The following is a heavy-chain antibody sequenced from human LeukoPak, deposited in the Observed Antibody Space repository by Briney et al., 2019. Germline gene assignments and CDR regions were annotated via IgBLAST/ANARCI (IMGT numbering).Heavy chain of an antibody. J-gene: IGHJ4*02. CDR1: GFTSSSYE. Sequence: PGGSLRLSCAASGFTSSSYEMNWVRQAPGKGLEWVSYISSSGSTIYYADSVKGRFTISRDNAKKSLYLQMNSLRAEDTAVYYCARDSDFWSGYYQNFDYWGQGTLVTVSS. CDR3: ARDSDFWSGYYQNFDY. D-gene: IGHD3-3*01. V-gene: IGHV3-48*03. CDR2: ISSSGSTI.